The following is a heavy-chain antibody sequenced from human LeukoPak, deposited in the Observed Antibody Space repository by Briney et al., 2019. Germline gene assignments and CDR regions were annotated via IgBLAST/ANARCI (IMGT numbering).Heavy chain of an antibody. CDR1: GITFSSNW. J-gene: IGHJ4*02. Sequence: GGSLRLSCAAPGITFSSNWMHWVRQAPGKGLEWVSLISGDGTSTYYADSVKGRFTISRDNSKNSLYLQMNSLRTEDTALYYCAVLSSIGARDYFDFWGQGTLVTVSS. CDR3: AVLSSIGARDYFDF. CDR2: ISGDGTST. V-gene: IGHV3-43*02. D-gene: IGHD6-6*01.